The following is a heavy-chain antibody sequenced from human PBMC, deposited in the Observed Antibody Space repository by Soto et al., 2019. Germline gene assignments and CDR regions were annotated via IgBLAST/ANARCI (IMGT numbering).Heavy chain of an antibody. D-gene: IGHD2-2*01. CDR2: FYYSENT. CDR1: GGSVSNNMNY. CDR3: AKLAGYCSGNSCHGDYAMDV. J-gene: IGHJ6*02. V-gene: IGHV4-39*01. Sequence: SSETLSLTCTFSGGSVSNNMNYLSWIRQPPGKGLEWIGTFYYSENTYYNPSLKSRVTISVDTSKNQFSLKLSSVTAADTAVYYCAKLAGYCSGNSCHGDYAMDVWGQGTTVTVSS.